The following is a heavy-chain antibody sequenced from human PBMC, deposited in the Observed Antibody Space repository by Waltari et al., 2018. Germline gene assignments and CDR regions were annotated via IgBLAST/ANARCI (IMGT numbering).Heavy chain of an antibody. Sequence: QVQLQESGPGLVKPSETLSLTCTVSGGSISSGYYWGWIRQPPGKGLEWIGSIYHSGSTYYNPSLKSRVTISVDTSKNQFSLKLSSVTAADTAVYYCASWSSGVFDYWGQGTLVTVSS. CDR3: ASWSSGVFDY. CDR2: IYHSGST. D-gene: IGHD1-26*01. J-gene: IGHJ4*02. V-gene: IGHV4-38-2*02. CDR1: GGSISSGYY.